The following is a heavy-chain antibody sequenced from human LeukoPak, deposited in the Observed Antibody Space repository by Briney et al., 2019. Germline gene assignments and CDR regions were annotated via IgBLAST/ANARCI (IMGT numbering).Heavy chain of an antibody. CDR1: GGSISSLY. Sequence: SESLSLTCSVSGGSISSLYWSWSRQTPGKGLGRIGYISYTGSTNYNPCLKSRVTKFVDMSKNHISLRLGSVTAADTAVYYCARHRAYSTSSPFDCWGQRRLVSVSS. V-gene: IGHV4-59*08. D-gene: IGHD6-6*01. CDR2: ISYTGST. CDR3: ARHRAYSTSSPFDC. J-gene: IGHJ4*01.